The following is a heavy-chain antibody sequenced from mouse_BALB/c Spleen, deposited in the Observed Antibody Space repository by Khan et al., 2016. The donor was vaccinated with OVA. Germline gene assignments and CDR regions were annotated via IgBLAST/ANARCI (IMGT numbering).Heavy chain of an antibody. J-gene: IGHJ2*01. D-gene: IGHD1-1*01. V-gene: IGHV1-7*01. Sequence: QVQLQQSGAELAKPGASVKMSCKASGYTFVNYWILWVRQRPGQGLEWIGYINPSIAYTENNQNFKDKVTLTADKSSSTAYMQLNSLTSEDSAVYYGARRGLRWDFDYWGQGTTLTVSS. CDR2: INPSIAYT. CDR1: GYTFVNYW. CDR3: ARRGLRWDFDY.